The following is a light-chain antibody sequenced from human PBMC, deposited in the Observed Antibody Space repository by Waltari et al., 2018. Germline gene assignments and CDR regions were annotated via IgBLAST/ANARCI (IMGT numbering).Light chain of an antibody. J-gene: IGLJ2*01. CDR2: ADS. CDR1: SSDVRDYKS. Sequence: QSTLTQPRSVSGSPGQSVTISCTGTSSDVRDYKSVPWYQQHPGKAPRLMIYADSNRPSGSSNRFSGSKSGNTASPTISGLQAEDEAAYYCCSYAGSSTVKFGEGTYLTVL. CDR3: CSYAGSSTVK. V-gene: IGLV2-11*01.